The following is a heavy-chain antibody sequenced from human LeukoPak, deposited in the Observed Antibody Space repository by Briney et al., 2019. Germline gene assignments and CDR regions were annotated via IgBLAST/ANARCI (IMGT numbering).Heavy chain of an antibody. V-gene: IGHV3-13*01. D-gene: IGHD5-12*01. CDR1: GFTFSSYD. Sequence: GGSLRLSCAASGFTFSSYDMHWVRQATGKGRDGVSVIGTAGDTYYPGSVKGRFTISRENAKNSLYLQMNSLRAGDTAVYYCARVRKYSGYYSWYFDLWGRGTLVTVSS. CDR3: ARVRKYSGYYSWYFDL. J-gene: IGHJ2*01. CDR2: IGTAGDT.